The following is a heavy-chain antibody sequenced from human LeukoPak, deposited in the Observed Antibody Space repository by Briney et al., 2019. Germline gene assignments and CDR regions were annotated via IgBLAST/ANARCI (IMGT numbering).Heavy chain of an antibody. CDR3: ARDYYDSSGYYDAFDI. V-gene: IGHV4-59*01. D-gene: IGHD3-22*01. CDR1: GGSISSYY. J-gene: IGHJ3*02. Sequence: SETLSLTCTVSGGSISSYYWSWIRQPPGKGLEWIGYIYYSGSTNYNPSLKSRVTISVDTSKNQLSLKLSSVTAADTAVYYCARDYYDSSGYYDAFDIWGQGTMVTVSS. CDR2: IYYSGST.